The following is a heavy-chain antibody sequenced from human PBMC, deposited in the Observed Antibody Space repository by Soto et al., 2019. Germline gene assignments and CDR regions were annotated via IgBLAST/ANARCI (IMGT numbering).Heavy chain of an antibody. V-gene: IGHV1-18*01. CDR2: ISAHNSDT. CDR3: ARAARYCSGGVCYPDAFDI. J-gene: IGHJ3*02. CDR1: GYTFTSYG. Sequence: ASVKVSCKASGYTFTSYGINWVRQAPGQGLEWMGWISAHNSDTNHAQKSQGRVTMTTDTPTSTAFMELRSLRSDDTAVYYCARAARYCSGGVCYPDAFDIWGQGTMVTVSS. D-gene: IGHD2-15*01.